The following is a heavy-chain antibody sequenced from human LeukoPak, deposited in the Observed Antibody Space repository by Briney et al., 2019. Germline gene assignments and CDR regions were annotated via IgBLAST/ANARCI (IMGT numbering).Heavy chain of an antibody. J-gene: IGHJ4*02. V-gene: IGHV4-39*01. D-gene: IGHD5-12*01. Sequence: PSETLSLTCTVSGGSISRSSYYWGWIRQPPGKGLEWIGSIHYTGSTYYNPSLKSRVTISVDTSKNQFSLKVSSVTAADTVVYYCARLYSGYDPPDYWGQGTLVTASS. CDR2: IHYTGST. CDR1: GGSISRSSYY. CDR3: ARLYSGYDPPDY.